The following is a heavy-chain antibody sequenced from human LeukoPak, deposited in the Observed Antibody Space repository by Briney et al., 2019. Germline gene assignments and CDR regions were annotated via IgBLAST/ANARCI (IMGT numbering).Heavy chain of an antibody. Sequence: GESLKISCKGSGYSFTSYWISWVRQMPGKGLEWMGRIDPSDSYTNYSPSFQGHVTISADKSISTAYLQWSSLKASDTAMYYCARPRETGTTGDWSDPWGQGTLVTVSS. CDR2: IDPSDSYT. V-gene: IGHV5-10-1*01. J-gene: IGHJ5*02. CDR1: GYSFTSYW. CDR3: ARPRETGTTGDWSDP. D-gene: IGHD1-1*01.